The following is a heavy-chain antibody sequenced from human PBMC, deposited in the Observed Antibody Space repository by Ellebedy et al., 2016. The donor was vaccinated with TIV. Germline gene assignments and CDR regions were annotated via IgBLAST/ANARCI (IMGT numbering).Heavy chain of an antibody. CDR3: ERAPNNYDFWSGESGMDV. V-gene: IGHV3-23*01. D-gene: IGHD3-3*01. J-gene: IGHJ6*02. CDR2: ISHTGSRT. CDR1: GFTFSSYA. Sequence: GESLKISCAASGFTFSSYAMSWVRQAPGKGLEWVSTISHTGSRTYDADSVEGRFTISRDNSKKTLYLQMNSLRAEDTAVYYCERAPNNYDFWSGESGMDVWGQGTTVTVSS.